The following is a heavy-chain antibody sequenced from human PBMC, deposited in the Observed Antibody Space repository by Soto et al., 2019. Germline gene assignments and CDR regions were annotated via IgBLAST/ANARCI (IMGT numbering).Heavy chain of an antibody. CDR1: GGSISSGGYS. D-gene: IGHD3-3*02. Sequence: PSETLSLTCAVSGGSISSGGYSWSWIRQPPGKGLEWIGYIYHSGSTYYNPSLKSRVTISVDRSKNQFSLKLSSVTAADTAVYYCARGKLVYGMDVWGQGTTVTVSS. J-gene: IGHJ6*02. CDR3: ARGKLVYGMDV. V-gene: IGHV4-30-2*01. CDR2: IYHSGST.